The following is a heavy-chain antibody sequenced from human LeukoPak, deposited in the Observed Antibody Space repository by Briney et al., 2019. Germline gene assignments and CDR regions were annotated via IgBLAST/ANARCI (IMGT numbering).Heavy chain of an antibody. CDR2: INHSGST. Sequence: PSETLSLTCAVYGGSFSGYYWSWVRQPPGKGLEWIGEINHSGSTNYNPSLTSRVTISVDTSKNQFSRKLSSVTAADTAVYYCASLSEYCSSGSCYLGWFDPWGQGTLVTVSS. J-gene: IGHJ5*02. D-gene: IGHD2-15*01. CDR1: GGSFSGYY. V-gene: IGHV4-34*01. CDR3: ASLSEYCSSGSCYLGWFDP.